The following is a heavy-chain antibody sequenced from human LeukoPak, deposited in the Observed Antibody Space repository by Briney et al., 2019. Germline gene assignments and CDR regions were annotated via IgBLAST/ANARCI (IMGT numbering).Heavy chain of an antibody. Sequence: SETLSLTCIVSGGSISNSSYYWGWIRQPPGKGLEWIGSIYYSGSAYYNPSLKSRVTITVDTSKNQFSLKLTSVTAADTAVYYCARHWVVTPNYWGQGTLVTVSS. CDR2: IYYSGSA. CDR3: ARHWVVTPNY. CDR1: GGSISNSSYY. D-gene: IGHD4-23*01. J-gene: IGHJ4*02. V-gene: IGHV4-39*01.